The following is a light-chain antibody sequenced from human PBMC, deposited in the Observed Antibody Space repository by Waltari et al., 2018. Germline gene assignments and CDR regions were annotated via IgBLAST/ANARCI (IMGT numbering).Light chain of an antibody. J-gene: IGLJ1*01. V-gene: IGLV1-40*01. CDR3: QSYDRTLSLYV. CDR2: ATS. CDR1: SSHIGAGYN. Sequence: QSFLTQPPAVSGAPGQRVPIPCTGTSSHIGAGYNVHWYHPRPGTAPKLLTHATSSRPLGIPDRFSGSRSATSASLAITGLQAEDEAEYFCQSYDRTLSLYVFGSGTTVTVL.